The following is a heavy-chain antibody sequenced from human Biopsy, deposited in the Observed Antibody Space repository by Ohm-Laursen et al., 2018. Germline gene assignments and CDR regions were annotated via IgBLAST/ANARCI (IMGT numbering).Heavy chain of an antibody. V-gene: IGHV4-39*01. Sequence: PPGTLSLTCTVSGDSISTSTTYYWAWLRQPPGKGLEWIGSIYNTETTFYNPSLKSRVTISVDTSTNQFSLKVSSVTAADTALYFCARHPTGFWFDPWGHGTLVTVSS. CDR2: IYNTETT. J-gene: IGHJ5*02. CDR1: GDSISTSTTYY. CDR3: ARHPTGFWFDP.